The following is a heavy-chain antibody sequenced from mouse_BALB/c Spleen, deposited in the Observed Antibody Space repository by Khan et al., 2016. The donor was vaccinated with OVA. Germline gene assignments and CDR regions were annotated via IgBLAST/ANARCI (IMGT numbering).Heavy chain of an antibody. CDR3: ARSKYLARY. V-gene: IGHV2-9*02. CDR1: GYSLTRYG. CDR2: IWAGGST. Sequence: QVQLKDSGPGLVAPSQSLSITCTVYGYSLTRYGVHWVRQPPGKGLEWLGLIWAGGSTNYNWALMSRLSISIDNSKSLVFLILNSLQSDVTALYYCARSKYLARYWGQGTTLTVSS. J-gene: IGHJ2*01. D-gene: IGHD3-3*01.